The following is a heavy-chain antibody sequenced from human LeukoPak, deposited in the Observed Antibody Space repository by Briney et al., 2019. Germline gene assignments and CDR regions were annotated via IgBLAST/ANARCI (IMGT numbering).Heavy chain of an antibody. D-gene: IGHD6-19*01. V-gene: IGHV3-30*03. J-gene: IGHJ6*02. CDR1: GFNFNDYG. CDR2: ISYNGNNQ. Sequence: GGSLRLSCAASGFNFNDYGIHWVRQAPGKGLEWVTVISYNGNNQYYADSVKGRFTISRDNSKNTLYLQMNSLRAEDTAVYYCARAGVIAVPGKPLYYGMDVWGQGTTVTVSS. CDR3: ARAGVIAVPGKPLYYGMDV.